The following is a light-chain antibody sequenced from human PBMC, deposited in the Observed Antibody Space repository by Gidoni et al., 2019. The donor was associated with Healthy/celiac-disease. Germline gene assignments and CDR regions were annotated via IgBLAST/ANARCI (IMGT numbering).Light chain of an antibody. CDR1: QSLVYSDGNTY. V-gene: IGKV2-30*01. J-gene: IGKJ1*01. CDR2: KVF. CDR3: MQGTHWPPWT. Sequence: DVVMTQSPLSLPVTLGQPASIACRSSQSLVYSDGNTYLNWLQQRPGQSPRSLIYKVFNRDSGVPDRFSGSGSGTDFTLKISRVEAEDVGVYYCMQGTHWPPWTFGQGTKVEIK.